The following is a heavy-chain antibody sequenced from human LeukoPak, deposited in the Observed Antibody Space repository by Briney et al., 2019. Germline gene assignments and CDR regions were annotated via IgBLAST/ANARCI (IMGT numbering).Heavy chain of an antibody. CDR2: ITPIFGTA. Sequence: ASVKVSCKASGGTFSSYAISWVRQAPGQGLEWMGGITPIFGTANYAQKFQGRVTITADESTSTAYMELSSLRSEDTAVYYCARGYCSSTSCSTEAFDIWGQGTMVTVSS. CDR1: GGTFSSYA. J-gene: IGHJ3*02. D-gene: IGHD2-2*01. CDR3: ARGYCSSTSCSTEAFDI. V-gene: IGHV1-69*01.